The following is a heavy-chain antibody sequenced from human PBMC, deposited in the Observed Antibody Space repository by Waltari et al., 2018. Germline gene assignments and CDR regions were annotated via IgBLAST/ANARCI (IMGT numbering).Heavy chain of an antibody. V-gene: IGHV3-49*03. Sequence: EVQLVESGGGLVQPGRSLRLSCTASGFTFGDYAMSWFRQAPGKGLEWVGCIISKAYGGTTEYAAAVKGRFTISRDDSKSIAYLQMNSLKTDDTAVYYCTRDGGWDDYWGQGTLVTVSS. CDR2: IISKAYGGTT. CDR1: GFTFGDYA. D-gene: IGHD6-19*01. CDR3: TRDGGWDDY. J-gene: IGHJ4*02.